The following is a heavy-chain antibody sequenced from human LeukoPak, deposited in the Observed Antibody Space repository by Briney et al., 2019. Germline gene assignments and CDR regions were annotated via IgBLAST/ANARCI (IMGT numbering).Heavy chain of an antibody. CDR1: GGSISSYY. V-gene: IGHV4-4*07. D-gene: IGHD6-13*01. Sequence: SETLSLTCTVSGGSISSYYWSWIRQPAGKGLEWIGRIYTSGSTNYNPSLKSRVTMSVDTSKNQFSLKLSSVTAADTAVYYCARGSRIAAAGRGFYYYYYMDVWGKGTTVTVSS. J-gene: IGHJ6*03. CDR2: IYTSGST. CDR3: ARGSRIAAAGRGFYYYYYMDV.